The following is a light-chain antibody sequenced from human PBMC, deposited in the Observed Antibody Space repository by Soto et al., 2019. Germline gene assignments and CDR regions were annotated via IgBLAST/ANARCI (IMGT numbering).Light chain of an antibody. CDR2: NTN. V-gene: IGLV8-61*01. CDR1: SGSVSTTYY. J-gene: IGLJ2*01. Sequence: QTVVTQEPSFSVSPGGTVTLSRALRSGSVSTTYYPSWYQQTPGQAPRTLIYNTNTRSSGVPDRFSGSILENKAALTITGAHADDESDYCCLLYMDSGIVIFGGGTKLAVL. CDR3: LLYMDSGIVI.